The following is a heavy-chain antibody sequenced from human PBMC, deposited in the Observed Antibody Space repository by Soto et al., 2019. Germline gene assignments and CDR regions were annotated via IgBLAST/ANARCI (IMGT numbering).Heavy chain of an antibody. D-gene: IGHD3-22*01. V-gene: IGHV4-30-4*01. Sequence: SETLSLTCTVSGGSISSGDYYWSWIRQPPGKGLEWIGYIYYSGSTYYNPSLKIRVTISVDTSKNQFSLKLSSVTSADTAVYYCASSGYFQGAGMDVWGQGTTVTVSS. CDR1: GGSISSGDYY. CDR2: IYYSGST. CDR3: ASSGYFQGAGMDV. J-gene: IGHJ6*02.